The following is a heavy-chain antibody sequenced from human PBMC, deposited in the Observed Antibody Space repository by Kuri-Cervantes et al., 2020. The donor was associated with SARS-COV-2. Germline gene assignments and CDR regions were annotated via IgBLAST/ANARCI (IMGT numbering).Heavy chain of an antibody. CDR2: IDWDDDK. CDR1: GFSLSTSGMC. Sequence: SGPTLVKPTQTLTLTCTFSGFSLSTSGMCVSRIRQPPGKALEWLARIDWDDDKYYSTSLKTRLTISKDTSKNQVVLTMTNMDPVDTATYYCARIGYGGNSAGGDYFDYWGQGTLVTVSS. J-gene: IGHJ4*02. CDR3: ARIGYGGNSAGGDYFDY. D-gene: IGHD4-23*01. V-gene: IGHV2-70*11.